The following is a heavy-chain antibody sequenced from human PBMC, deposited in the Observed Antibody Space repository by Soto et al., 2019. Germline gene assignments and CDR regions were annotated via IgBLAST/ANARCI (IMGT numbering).Heavy chain of an antibody. CDR1: GGSISSGGYY. CDR2: IYYSGST. CDR3: ARGGLGYCSGGSCYSAELSRYYYGMDV. J-gene: IGHJ6*02. Sequence: QVQLQESGPGLVKPSQTLSLTCTVSGGSISSGGYYWSWIRQHPGKGLEWIGYIYYSGSTYYNPSLKSRVTIAVDTSKNQCSLRRSSVTGADTAVYYCARGGLGYCSGGSCYSAELSRYYYGMDVWGQGTTVTVSS. D-gene: IGHD2-15*01. V-gene: IGHV4-31*03.